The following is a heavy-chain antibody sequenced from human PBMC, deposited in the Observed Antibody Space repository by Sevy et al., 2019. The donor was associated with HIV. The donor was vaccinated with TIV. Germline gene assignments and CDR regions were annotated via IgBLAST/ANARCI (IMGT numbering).Heavy chain of an antibody. V-gene: IGHV3-23*01. D-gene: IGHD3-16*01. CDR1: GFTFSGYA. J-gene: IGHJ5*02. CDR2: ITGSGSKT. CDR3: AKETLGLFDP. Sequence: GGSLRLSCAASGFTFSGYAMSWVRQAPGKGLEWVSLITGSGSKTYYADSVKGRFTISRDNSKNTVNLQMNSLRVEDTAIYCCAKETLGLFDPWGQGILVTVSS.